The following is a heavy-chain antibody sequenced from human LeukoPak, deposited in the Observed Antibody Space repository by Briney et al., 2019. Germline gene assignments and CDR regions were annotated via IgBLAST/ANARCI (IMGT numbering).Heavy chain of an antibody. D-gene: IGHD3-22*01. CDR2: IKSDGSST. CDR1: GFTFSSHW. J-gene: IGHJ1*01. Sequence: GGSLRLSCAASGFTFSSHWMHWVRQAPGKGLAWVSRIKSDGSSTSYADSVKGRFTISRDNAKNTLYLQMNSLRAEDTAVYYCARDPDSSGYSTFQDWGQGTLVTVSS. V-gene: IGHV3-74*01. CDR3: ARDPDSSGYSTFQD.